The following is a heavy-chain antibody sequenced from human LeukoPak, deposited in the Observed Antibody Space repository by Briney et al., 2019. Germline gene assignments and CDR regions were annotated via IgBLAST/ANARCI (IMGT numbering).Heavy chain of an antibody. CDR1: GFTFSSYG. V-gene: IGHV3-30*03. J-gene: IGHJ4*02. CDR3: ASGFDY. Sequence: GGSLRLSCAASGFTFSSYGMHWVRQAPGKGLEWVAVISYAGSNKYYADSVKGRFTISRDNSKNTLYLQMNSLRAEDTAVYYCASGFDYWGQGTLVTVSS. D-gene: IGHD1-14*01. CDR2: ISYAGSNK.